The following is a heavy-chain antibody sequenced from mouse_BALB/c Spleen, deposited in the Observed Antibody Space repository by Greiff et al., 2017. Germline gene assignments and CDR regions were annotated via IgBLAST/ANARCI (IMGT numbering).Heavy chain of an antibody. V-gene: IGHV1-7*01. J-gene: IGHJ4*01. CDR3: AREGYPDYAMDY. CDR1: GYTFTSYW. CDR2: INPSTGYT. D-gene: IGHD3-1*01. Sequence: QVQLQQSGAELAKPGASVKMSCKASGYTFTSYWMHWVKQRPGQGLEWIGYINPSTGYTEYNQKFKDKATLTADKSSSTAYMQLSSLTSEDSAVYYCAREGYPDYAMDYWGQGTSVTVSS.